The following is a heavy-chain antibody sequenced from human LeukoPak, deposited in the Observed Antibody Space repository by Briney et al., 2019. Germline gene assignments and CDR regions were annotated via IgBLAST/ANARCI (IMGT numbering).Heavy chain of an antibody. D-gene: IGHD3-10*01. CDR3: AKDAITMVRGVIGLFDY. Sequence: GRSLRLSCAASGFTFSSYGMHWVRQAPGKGLEWVAVISYDGSNKYYADSVKGRFTISIDNAKNSRYLQMNSLRAEDTAVYYCAKDAITMVRGVIGLFDYWGQGTLVTVSS. V-gene: IGHV3-30*18. CDR2: ISYDGSNK. J-gene: IGHJ4*02. CDR1: GFTFSSYG.